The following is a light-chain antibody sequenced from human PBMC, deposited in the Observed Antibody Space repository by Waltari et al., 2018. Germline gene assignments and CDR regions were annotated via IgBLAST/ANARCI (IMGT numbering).Light chain of an antibody. CDR2: EGS. J-gene: IGLJ3*02. Sequence: QSVLTQPASVSGSPGQSITISCTGTSSDVGSYNLVSWYQQHPGKAPTLMILEGSKRPSGFSNRFSGSKSGNTASLTISGLQAEDEADYYCCSYAGSSTWVFGGGTKLTVL. CDR1: SSDVGSYNL. CDR3: CSYAGSSTWV. V-gene: IGLV2-23*01.